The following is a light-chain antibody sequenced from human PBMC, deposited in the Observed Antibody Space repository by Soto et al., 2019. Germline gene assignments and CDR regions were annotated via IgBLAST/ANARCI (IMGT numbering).Light chain of an antibody. V-gene: IGKV3-20*01. CDR1: QSIGSY. CDR2: DAS. Sequence: EIVLTQSPATLSLSLGERATLSCRASQSIGSYLAWYQHKLGQPPRLLIYDASNRATGIPDRFSGSGSGTDFTLTISRLEPEDFAVYYCQQYGGSTWTFGQGTKVDIK. J-gene: IGKJ1*01. CDR3: QQYGGSTWT.